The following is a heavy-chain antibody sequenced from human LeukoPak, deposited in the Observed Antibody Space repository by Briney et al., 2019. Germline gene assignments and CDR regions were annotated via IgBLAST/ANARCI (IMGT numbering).Heavy chain of an antibody. CDR2: ISGSRGST. CDR3: AKDFSSTSYFYDDAFDI. J-gene: IGHJ3*02. CDR1: GLTFSSYD. V-gene: IGHV3-23*01. Sequence: GGSLRLSCAASGLTFSSYDMSWVRQAPGKGLERVSIISGSRGSTYYADSVKGRFTISRDNSKNTLYLQMNSLRAEDTAVYYCAKDFSSTSYFYDDAFDIWGQGTMVTVSS. D-gene: IGHD2-2*01.